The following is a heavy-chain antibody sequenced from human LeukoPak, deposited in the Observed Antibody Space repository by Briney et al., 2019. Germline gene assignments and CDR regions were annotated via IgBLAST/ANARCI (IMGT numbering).Heavy chain of an antibody. CDR2: ISAYNGNT. V-gene: IGHV1-18*01. CDR3: ARGSSSWYVGRAFSY. J-gene: IGHJ4*02. CDR1: GGTFSSYA. D-gene: IGHD6-13*01. Sequence: GSSVKVSCKASGGTFSSYAISWVRQAPGQGLEWMGWISAYNGNTNYAQKLQGRVTMTTDTSTSTAYMELRSLRSDDTAVYYCARGSSSWYVGRAFSYWGQGTLVTVSS.